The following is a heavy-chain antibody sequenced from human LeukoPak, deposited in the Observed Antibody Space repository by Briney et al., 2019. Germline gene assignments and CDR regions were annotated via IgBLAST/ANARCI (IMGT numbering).Heavy chain of an antibody. Sequence: PGGSLRLSCAASGFTFSSYGMHWVRQAPGKGLEWVSAISGSGGSTYYADSVKGRFTISRDNSKNTLYLQMNSLRAEDTAVYYCAKDPSIYGFGETRGVSIDYWGQGTLVTVSS. D-gene: IGHD3-10*01. CDR2: ISGSGGST. CDR1: GFTFSSYG. CDR3: AKDPSIYGFGETRGVSIDY. V-gene: IGHV3-23*01. J-gene: IGHJ4*02.